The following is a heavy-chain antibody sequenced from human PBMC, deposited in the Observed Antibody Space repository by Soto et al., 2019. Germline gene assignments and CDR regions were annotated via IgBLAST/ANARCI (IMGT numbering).Heavy chain of an antibody. CDR1: GGSISSSSYY. D-gene: IGHD5-12*01. CDR2: IYYSGST. V-gene: IGHV4-39*01. J-gene: IGHJ5*02. CDR3: ARHGDIVATIKGGTYNLFDP. Sequence: PSETLSLTCTVSGGSISSSSYYWGWIRQPPGKGLEWIGSIYYSGSTYYNPSLKSRVTISVDTSKNQFSLKLSSVTAADTAVYYCARHGDIVATIKGGTYNLFDPWGQGTLVTVSS.